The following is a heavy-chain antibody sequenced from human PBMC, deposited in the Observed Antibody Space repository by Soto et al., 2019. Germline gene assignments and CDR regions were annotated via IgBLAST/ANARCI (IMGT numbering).Heavy chain of an antibody. CDR3: ARDREVLTPEYFRY. Sequence: LRLSCAASGFTFSTYAMHWVRQAPGKGLEWVAFISYHGSNKYYADSVKGRFTISRDNSKNALYLQMNSLRAEDTAVYYCARDREVLTPEYFRYWGQGTLVTVSS. CDR1: GFTFSTYA. V-gene: IGHV3-30-3*01. D-gene: IGHD1-20*01. J-gene: IGHJ1*01. CDR2: ISYHGSNK.